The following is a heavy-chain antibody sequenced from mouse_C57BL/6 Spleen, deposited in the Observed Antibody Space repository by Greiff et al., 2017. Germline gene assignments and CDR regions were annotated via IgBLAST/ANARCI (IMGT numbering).Heavy chain of an antibody. J-gene: IGHJ3*01. CDR3: ARFHTVVATPFAY. V-gene: IGHV1-53*01. CDR1: GYTFTSYW. D-gene: IGHD1-1*01. Sequence: QVQLQQPGTELVKPGASVKLSCKASGYTFTSYWMHWVKQRPGQGLEWIGNINPSNGGTNYNEKFKSKATLTVDKSSSTAYLQLSSLTSEDSAVYYCARFHTVVATPFAYWGQGTLVTVSA. CDR2: INPSNGGT.